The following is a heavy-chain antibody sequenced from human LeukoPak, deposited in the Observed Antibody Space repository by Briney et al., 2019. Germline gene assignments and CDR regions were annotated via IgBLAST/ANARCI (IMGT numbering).Heavy chain of an antibody. CDR1: GFTFGDYA. V-gene: IGHV3-49*04. CDR2: IRSKAYGGTT. D-gene: IGHD3-10*01. Sequence: GRSLRLSCTASGFTFGDYAMSWVRQAPGKGLGWVGFIRSKAYGGTTEYAASVKGRFTISRDDSKSIAYLQMNSLKTEDTAVHYCTSFYCYCSGDYYKVYGVFDIWGQGTMVTVSS. CDR3: TSFYCYCSGDYYKVYGVFDI. J-gene: IGHJ3*02.